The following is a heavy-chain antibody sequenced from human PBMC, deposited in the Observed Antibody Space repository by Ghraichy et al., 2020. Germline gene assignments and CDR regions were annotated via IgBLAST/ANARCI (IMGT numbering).Heavy chain of an antibody. CDR3: ARRSGYIVGGMDV. J-gene: IGHJ6*02. Sequence: SETLSLTCTVSGGSISSGGYYWSWIRQHPGKGLEWIGYIYYSGSTSYNPSLKSRVTISVDTSKNQFSLKLSSVTAADTAVYCCARRSGYIVGGMDVWGQGTTVTVSS. V-gene: IGHV4-31*03. D-gene: IGHD3-3*01. CDR2: IYYSGST. CDR1: GGSISSGGYY.